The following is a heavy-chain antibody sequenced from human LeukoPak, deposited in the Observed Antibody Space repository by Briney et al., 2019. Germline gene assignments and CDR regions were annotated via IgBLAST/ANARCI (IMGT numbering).Heavy chain of an antibody. CDR3: ARDYYDSSGYYFHFDY. V-gene: IGHV4-4*07. D-gene: IGHD3-22*01. CDR1: GGSISSYY. Sequence: PSETLFLTCTVSGGSISSYYWSWIRQPAGKGLEWIGRIYTSGSTNYNPSLKSRVTMSVDTSKNQFSLKLSSVTAADTAVYYCARDYYDSSGYYFHFDYWGQGTLVTVSS. J-gene: IGHJ4*02. CDR2: IYTSGST.